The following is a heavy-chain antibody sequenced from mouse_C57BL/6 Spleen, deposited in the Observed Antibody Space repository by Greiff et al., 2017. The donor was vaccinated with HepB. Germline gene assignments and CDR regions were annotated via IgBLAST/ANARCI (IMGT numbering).Heavy chain of an antibody. Sequence: QVQLQQPGAELVKPGASVKLSCKASGYTFTSYWMHWVKQRPGQGLEWIGMIHPNSGSTNYNEKFKSKATLTVDKSSSTACMQLSSLTSEDSAVYYCARSAVVATDYAMDYWGQGTSVTVSS. V-gene: IGHV1-64*01. CDR3: ARSAVVATDYAMDY. D-gene: IGHD1-1*01. J-gene: IGHJ4*01. CDR2: IHPNSGST. CDR1: GYTFTSYW.